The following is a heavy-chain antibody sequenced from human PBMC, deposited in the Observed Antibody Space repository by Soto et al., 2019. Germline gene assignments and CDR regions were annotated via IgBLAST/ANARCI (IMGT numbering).Heavy chain of an antibody. Sequence: PSETLSLTCAVSGGSISSGGYSWSWIRQPPGKGLEWIGYIYHSGSTYYNPSLKSRVTISVDRSKNQFSLKLSSVTAADTAVYYCAGGSEERDCSGGSCFLRWFDPWGQGTLVTVSS. J-gene: IGHJ5*02. V-gene: IGHV4-30-2*01. CDR3: AGGSEERDCSGGSCFLRWFDP. D-gene: IGHD2-15*01. CDR1: GGSISSGGYS. CDR2: IYHSGST.